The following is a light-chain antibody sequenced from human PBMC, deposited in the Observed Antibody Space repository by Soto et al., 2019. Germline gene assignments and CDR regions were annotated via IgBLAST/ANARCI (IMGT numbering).Light chain of an antibody. Sequence: DIQMTQSPSTLSASVGDRVTITCRASQSISSWLAWYQQKLGRAPRLLIYDASSLESGVPSRFSGSGYGTEFTLTISSVHPDDFAAYYCQQYNTYSLLTFGGGTKVDIK. J-gene: IGKJ4*01. CDR1: QSISSW. V-gene: IGKV1-5*01. CDR3: QQYNTYSLLT. CDR2: DAS.